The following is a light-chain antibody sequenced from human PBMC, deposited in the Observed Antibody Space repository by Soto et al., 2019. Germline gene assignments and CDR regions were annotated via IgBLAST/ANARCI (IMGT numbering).Light chain of an antibody. CDR2: GAS. CDR3: QQYGNSPIT. V-gene: IGKV3-20*01. J-gene: IGKJ5*01. Sequence: EIVMTQSPATLSVSPGERATLSCRASQSVSNNYLAWYQQKPGQAPRLLISGASSRATGIPDRFSGSGSGTDFTLTVSRLEPEDFALYYCQQYGNSPITFGQGTRLEIK. CDR1: QSVSNNY.